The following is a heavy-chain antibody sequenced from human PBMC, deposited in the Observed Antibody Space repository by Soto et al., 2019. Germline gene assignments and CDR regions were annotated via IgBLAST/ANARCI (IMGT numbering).Heavy chain of an antibody. D-gene: IGHD4-17*01. Sequence: SCAASGFTFSSYGMHWVRQAPGKGLEWVAVISYDGSNKYYADSVKGRFTISRDNSKNTLYLQMNSLRAEDTAVYYCAKGDYVVDYWGQGTLVTVSS. V-gene: IGHV3-30*18. CDR1: GFTFSSYG. CDR2: ISYDGSNK. CDR3: AKGDYVVDY. J-gene: IGHJ4*02.